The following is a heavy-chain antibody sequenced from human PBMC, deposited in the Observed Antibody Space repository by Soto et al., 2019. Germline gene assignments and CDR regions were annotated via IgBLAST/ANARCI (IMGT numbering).Heavy chain of an antibody. CDR1: GFPFSSYA. Sequence: EVQLLESGGGLVQPGGSLGLSCAASGFPFSSYAMSWVRQAPGKGLEWVSLISGSGGSTYYADSVKGRFTISRDNSRDTLYLQMNSLRAEDTAVYYCAKVHGLGSYNNFPDYWGQGTLVTVSS. V-gene: IGHV3-23*01. CDR2: ISGSGGST. D-gene: IGHD3-10*01. CDR3: AKVHGLGSYNNFPDY. J-gene: IGHJ4*02.